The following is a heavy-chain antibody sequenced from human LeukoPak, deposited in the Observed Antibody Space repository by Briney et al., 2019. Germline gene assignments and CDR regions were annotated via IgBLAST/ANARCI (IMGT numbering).Heavy chain of an antibody. CDR1: GFTFTTYW. CDR3: ARPLMYYYGSETYFWFDP. CDR2: IKQDGSEQ. D-gene: IGHD3-10*01. V-gene: IGHV3-7*01. Sequence: AGGSLRLSCAASGFTFTTYWMGWVRQAPGKGLEWVANIKQDGSEQYYVDSVKGRFTISRDNAKNSLSLQMNSLRAEDTAVYYCARPLMYYYGSETYFWFDPWGQGTLVTVSS. J-gene: IGHJ5*02.